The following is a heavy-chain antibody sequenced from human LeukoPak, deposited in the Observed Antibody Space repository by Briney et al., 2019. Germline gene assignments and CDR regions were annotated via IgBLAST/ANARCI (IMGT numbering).Heavy chain of an antibody. J-gene: IGHJ6*03. CDR2: ISGSGDRT. D-gene: IGHD3-10*01. Sequence: GGSQRLSCAASGFTFNSYAVSWVRQAPGKGLEWVSAISGSGDRTFYADSVKGRLTISRDNSKNTLYLQLNTVRAEDTALYYCARGGTNYYYMDVWGNGTTVTVSS. CDR1: GFTFNSYA. V-gene: IGHV3-23*01. CDR3: ARGGTNYYYMDV.